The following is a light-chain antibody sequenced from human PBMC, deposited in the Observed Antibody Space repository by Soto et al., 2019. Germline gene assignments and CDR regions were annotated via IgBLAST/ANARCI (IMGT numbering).Light chain of an antibody. CDR1: QSISSW. CDR2: KAS. V-gene: IGKV1-5*03. Sequence: DIQMTQSPSTLSASEGDRVTITCRASQSISSWLAWYQQKPGKAPKLLIYKASSLESGVPSRFSGSGSGTEFTLTISSLQPDDFATYYCQQYYSYPWTFGQGTKVDIK. CDR3: QQYYSYPWT. J-gene: IGKJ1*01.